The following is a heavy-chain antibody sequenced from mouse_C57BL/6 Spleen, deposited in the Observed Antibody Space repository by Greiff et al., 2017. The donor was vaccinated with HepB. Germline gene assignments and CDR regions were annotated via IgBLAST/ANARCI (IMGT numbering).Heavy chain of an antibody. J-gene: IGHJ1*03. CDR1: GFSLTSYG. CDR3: ARYGSRLWYFDV. D-gene: IGHD1-1*01. V-gene: IGHV2-2*01. Sequence: VKLMESGPGLVQPSQSLSITCTVSGFSLTSYGVHWVRQSPGKGLEWLGVIWSGGSTDYNAAFISRLSISKDNSKSQVFFKMNSLQADDTARYYCARYGSRLWYFDVWGTGTTVTVSS. CDR2: IWSGGST.